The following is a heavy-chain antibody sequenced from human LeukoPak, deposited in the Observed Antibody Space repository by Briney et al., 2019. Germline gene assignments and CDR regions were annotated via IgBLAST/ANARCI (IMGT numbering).Heavy chain of an antibody. Sequence: SETLSLTCAVYGGSLSAYYWTWIRQPPGKGLEWIGEINHGGSTNYNPSLKSRVTISIDTSKNQFSLKLSSVTAADTAVYYCARYLDYGGNSRVFQHWGQGTLVTVSS. CDR3: ARYLDYGGNSRVFQH. CDR2: INHGGST. J-gene: IGHJ1*01. CDR1: GGSLSAYY. V-gene: IGHV4-34*01. D-gene: IGHD4-23*01.